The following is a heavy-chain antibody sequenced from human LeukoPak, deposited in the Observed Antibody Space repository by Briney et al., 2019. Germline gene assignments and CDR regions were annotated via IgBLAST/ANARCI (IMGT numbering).Heavy chain of an antibody. CDR2: IYYSGST. Sequence: SATLSLTCSVSGGSISSGGYYWSWIRQHPGKGLGRIGYIYYSGSTYYNPSLKSRVTISVDTSKNQFSLKLSSVTAADTAVYYCARAFYDYVWGSYRLPGYFDYWGQGTLVTVSS. CDR3: ARAFYDYVWGSYRLPGYFDY. V-gene: IGHV4-31*03. CDR1: GGSISSGGYY. D-gene: IGHD3-16*02. J-gene: IGHJ4*02.